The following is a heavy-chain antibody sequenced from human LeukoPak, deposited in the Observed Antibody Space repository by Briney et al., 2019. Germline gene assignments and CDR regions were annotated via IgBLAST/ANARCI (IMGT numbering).Heavy chain of an antibody. J-gene: IGHJ6*03. D-gene: IGHD1-26*01. V-gene: IGHV4-4*07. Sequence: SETLSLTCTVSGGSISSYYWSWIRQPAGKGLEWIGRIYTSGSTNYNHSLKSRVTMSVDTSKNQFSLKLSSVTAADTAVYYCARVGGRYPYYYYYMDVWGKGTTVTVSS. CDR1: GGSISSYY. CDR2: IYTSGST. CDR3: ARVGGRYPYYYYYMDV.